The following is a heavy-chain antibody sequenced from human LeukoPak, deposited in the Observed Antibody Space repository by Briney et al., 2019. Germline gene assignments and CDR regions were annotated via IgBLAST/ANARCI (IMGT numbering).Heavy chain of an antibody. J-gene: IGHJ3*02. D-gene: IGHD4-17*01. CDR2: ISYIGST. V-gene: IGHV4-59*11. Sequence: SETLSVTCAVSTDSFSSHYWTWTRQPPGKGLEWIGYISYIGSTNYNPSLKSRVTISIDTSKNQFSLKLSSVTAADTAVYYCARDVVTVTKGFDIWGQGTMVSVSS. CDR3: ARDVVTVTKGFDI. CDR1: TDSFSSHY.